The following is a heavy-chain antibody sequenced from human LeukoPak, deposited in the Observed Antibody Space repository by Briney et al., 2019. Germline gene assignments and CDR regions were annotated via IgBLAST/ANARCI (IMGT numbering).Heavy chain of an antibody. CDR2: IYTSGTT. V-gene: IGHV4-4*07. J-gene: IGHJ4*02. D-gene: IGHD1/OR15-1a*01. Sequence: SETLSLTCTVSGGSISSYYWTWIRQPAGKGLEWIGRIYTSGTTDYNPSLKSRLTMSVDTSKNQYSLKLTSVTAADTAVYYCARGSRDNWNIFDYWGQGTLVTVSS. CDR1: GGSISSYY. CDR3: ARGSRDNWNIFDY.